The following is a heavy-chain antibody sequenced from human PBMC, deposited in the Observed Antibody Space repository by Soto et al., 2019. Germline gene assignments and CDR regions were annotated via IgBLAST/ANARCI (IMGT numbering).Heavy chain of an antibody. CDR1: GYTFTLYD. V-gene: IGHV1-8*01. CDR2: MNPNSGNT. J-gene: IGHJ6*02. D-gene: IGHD3-10*01. CDR3: AAWGQFGHHSYYGMDG. Sequence: ASVKVSCKASGYTFTLYDINWLRQATGQGLEWMGWMNPNSGNTGYAQKFQGRVTMTRNTSISTAYMELSSLRSEDTAVYYCAAWGQFGHHSYYGMDGWGQGTKVTVSS.